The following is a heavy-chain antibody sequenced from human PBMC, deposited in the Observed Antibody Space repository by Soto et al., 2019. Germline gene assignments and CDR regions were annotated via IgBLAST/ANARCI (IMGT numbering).Heavy chain of an antibody. Sequence: EVQLVESGGGLVQPGGSLRLSCAASGFTFSSYDMHWVRQATGKGLEWVSAIGTAGDTYYPGSVKGRFTISRENAKNSLYLQMNSLRAGDTAVYYCARASGGSCYRVCYGMDGWGQGTTVTGSS. J-gene: IGHJ6*02. D-gene: IGHD2-15*01. CDR2: IGTAGDT. CDR1: GFTFSSYD. V-gene: IGHV3-13*04. CDR3: ARASGGSCYRVCYGMDG.